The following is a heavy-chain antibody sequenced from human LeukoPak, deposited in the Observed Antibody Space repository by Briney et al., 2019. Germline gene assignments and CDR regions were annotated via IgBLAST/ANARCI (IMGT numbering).Heavy chain of an antibody. J-gene: IGHJ4*02. D-gene: IGHD6-13*01. V-gene: IGHV3-23*01. CDR3: AKELIQYSSSWFDY. CDR1: GFTFSNYA. Sequence: GGSLRLSCAAAGFTFSNYAMTWVRQAPGRGLEWVSSISGSGGSTYYADSVKGRFTISRDNSKNTLYLQMNSLRAEDTAVYYCAKELIQYSSSWFDYWGQGTLVTVSS. CDR2: ISGSGGST.